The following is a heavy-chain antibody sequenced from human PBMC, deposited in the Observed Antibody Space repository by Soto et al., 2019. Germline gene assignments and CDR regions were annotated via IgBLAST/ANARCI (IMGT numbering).Heavy chain of an antibody. CDR1: VFTSSDYY. J-gene: IGHJ6*02. V-gene: IGHV3-11*01. CDR2: ISSEGTTT. Sequence: GWSLRLSCAASVFTSSDYYMTWIRQAPGKGLEWVSYISSEGTTTYYADSVRDRFSISLDNAKNSVYLQMNSLRADDSGVYYCARDLEGSGSHWLGYNYYAMDVWGQGTTVTVSS. D-gene: IGHD3-10*01. CDR3: ARDLEGSGSHWLGYNYYAMDV.